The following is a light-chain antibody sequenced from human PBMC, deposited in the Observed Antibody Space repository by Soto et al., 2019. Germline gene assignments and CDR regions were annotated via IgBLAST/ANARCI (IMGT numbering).Light chain of an antibody. Sequence: DIQMTQSPSSLSASIGDRITITCRASQGISNYVAWYQQKPGKVPKLLIYAASTLQSGVPSRFSGSGPGTDFTLTISSLQPEDVATYYCQKCDSATFTFGPGTKVDIK. CDR3: QKCDSATFT. J-gene: IGKJ3*01. CDR2: AAS. CDR1: QGISNY. V-gene: IGKV1-27*01.